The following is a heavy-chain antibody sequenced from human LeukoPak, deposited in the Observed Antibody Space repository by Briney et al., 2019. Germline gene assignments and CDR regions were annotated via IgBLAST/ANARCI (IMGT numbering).Heavy chain of an antibody. J-gene: IGHJ4*02. D-gene: IGHD2-21*02. CDR2: IGPESGDI. CDR1: GFAFSTFA. Sequence: GGSLRLSCAASGFAFSTFAMAWVRQAPGRGLEWVSVIGPESGDIRYSDSVKGRFTISRDNSKSTLFLQMNSLRADDTALYYCAKYCGGGCFRNFDSWGQGTLVTVSS. CDR3: AKYCGGGCFRNFDS. V-gene: IGHV3-23*01.